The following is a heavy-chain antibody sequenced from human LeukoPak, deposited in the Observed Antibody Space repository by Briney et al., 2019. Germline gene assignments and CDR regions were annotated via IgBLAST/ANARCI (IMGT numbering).Heavy chain of an antibody. CDR1: GGSISSYY. CDR2: IYYSGST. J-gene: IGHJ4*02. CDR3: ARHVIGDHFDY. D-gene: IGHD4-17*01. V-gene: IGHV4-59*08. Sequence: PSETLSLTCTVSGGSISSYYWSWIRQPPGKGLEWIGYIYYSGSTNYNPSLKSRVTISVDTSKNQFSLKLSSVTAADTAAYYCARHVIGDHFDYWGQGTLVTVSS.